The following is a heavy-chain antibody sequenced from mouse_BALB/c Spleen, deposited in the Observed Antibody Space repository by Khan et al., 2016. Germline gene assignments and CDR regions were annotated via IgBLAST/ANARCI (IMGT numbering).Heavy chain of an antibody. CDR3: ARRRYDGYYYAMDY. D-gene: IGHD2-14*01. Sequence: EVELVESGGGLVQPGGSLKLSCAASGFTFSSYGMSWVRQTPDKRLELVATINSNGGNTYYPDSVKGRFTISRDNAKNTLYLQMSSLKSEDTAMYYWARRRYDGYYYAMDYWGQGTSVTVSS. V-gene: IGHV5-6-3*01. CDR1: GFTFSSYG. J-gene: IGHJ4*01. CDR2: INSNGGNT.